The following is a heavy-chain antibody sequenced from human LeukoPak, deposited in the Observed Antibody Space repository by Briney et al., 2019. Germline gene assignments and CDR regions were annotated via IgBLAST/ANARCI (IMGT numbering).Heavy chain of an antibody. CDR2: SNPNTGGT. D-gene: IGHD6-13*01. Sequence: ASVKVSCKASGYSFTGYQIHWVRQAPGQGLEWMGWSNPNTGGTNYAQKFQGRVTMTRDTSNSTAYMEVSGLRSDDTAVYYCARLTFLAAAGTPGRYFQHWGQGTLVTVSS. J-gene: IGHJ1*01. V-gene: IGHV1-2*02. CDR1: GYSFTGYQ. CDR3: ARLTFLAAAGTPGRYFQH.